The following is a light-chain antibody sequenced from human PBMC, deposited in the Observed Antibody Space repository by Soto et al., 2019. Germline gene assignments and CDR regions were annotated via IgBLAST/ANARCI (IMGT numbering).Light chain of an antibody. Sequence: QSALTQPASVSGSPGQSITISCTGTSSDVGSYNYVSWYQQHPGKAPKLMIYEVSNRPSGVSNRFSGSKSGNTASLTISGLQAEDEADYYCISYRRNSIPYVFGTGTKLTVL. CDR3: ISYRRNSIPYV. CDR2: EVS. J-gene: IGLJ1*01. V-gene: IGLV2-14*01. CDR1: SSDVGSYNY.